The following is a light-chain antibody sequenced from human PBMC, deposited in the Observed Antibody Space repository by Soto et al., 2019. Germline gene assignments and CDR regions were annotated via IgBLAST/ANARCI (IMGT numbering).Light chain of an antibody. CDR2: TAS. V-gene: IGKV1-39*01. CDR1: QSVSNY. Sequence: DIQMTQSPSSLSASVGDRVTITCRASQSVSNYLNWFQHKPGRAPKLLIHTASTLRSGVPSRFSGSGSGADFTLTISSLQREDFATYYGQQSYTTPFTFGQGTELEIK. J-gene: IGKJ2*01. CDR3: QQSYTTPFT.